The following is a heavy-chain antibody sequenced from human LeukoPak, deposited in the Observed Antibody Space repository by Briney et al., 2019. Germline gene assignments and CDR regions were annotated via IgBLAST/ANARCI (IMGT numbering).Heavy chain of an antibody. V-gene: IGHV4-38-2*02. J-gene: IGHJ4*02. CDR1: GYSISSGYY. CDR3: ASQEGIAAAGAFDY. D-gene: IGHD6-13*01. Sequence: SEILSLTCTVSGYSISSGYYWGWTRQPPGKGLEWIGSIYHSGSTYYNPSLKSRVTISVDTSKNQFTLKLSSVTAADTAVYYCASQEGIAAAGAFDYWGQGTLVTVSS. CDR2: IYHSGST.